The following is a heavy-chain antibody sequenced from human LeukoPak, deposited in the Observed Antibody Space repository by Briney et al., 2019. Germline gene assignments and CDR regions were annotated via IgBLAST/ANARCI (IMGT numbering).Heavy chain of an antibody. CDR1: GFTFDDYG. Sequence: GGSLRLSCAASGFTFDDYGMSWVRQAPGKGLEWVSAISGSGGNTYYAGSVKGRFTIFRDNSKNMLYLQMNSLRAEDTALYYCASQKANFYDSSGDVWGQGTTVTVSS. CDR2: ISGSGGNT. J-gene: IGHJ6*02. V-gene: IGHV3-23*01. D-gene: IGHD3-22*01. CDR3: ASQKANFYDSSGDV.